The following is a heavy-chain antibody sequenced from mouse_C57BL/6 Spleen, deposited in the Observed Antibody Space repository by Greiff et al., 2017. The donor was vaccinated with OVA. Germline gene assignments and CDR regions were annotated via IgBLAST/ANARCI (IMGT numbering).Heavy chain of an antibody. Sequence: VQLQQPGAELVKPGASVKLSCKASGYTFTSYWMHWVQQRPGRGLEWIGRIDPNSGGTKYNEKFKSKATLTVDKPSSTAYMQLSSLTSEDSAVYYCARSSPLSSPDYYAMDYWGQGTSVTVSS. CDR3: ARSSPLSSPDYYAMDY. V-gene: IGHV1-72*01. CDR1: GYTFTSYW. D-gene: IGHD1-1*01. J-gene: IGHJ4*01. CDR2: IDPNSGGT.